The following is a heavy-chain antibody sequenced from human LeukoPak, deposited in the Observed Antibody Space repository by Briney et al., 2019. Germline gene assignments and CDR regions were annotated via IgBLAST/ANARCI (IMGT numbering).Heavy chain of an antibody. V-gene: IGHV1-2*02. CDR3: ARGRRYGYVWGSYRPFDY. Sequence: ASVKVSCKASGYTFTGYYMHWVRQAPGQGLEWMGWINPNSGGTNYAQKFQGRVTMTRDTSISTAYMELSRLRSDDTAVYYCARGRRYGYVWGSYRPFDYWGQGTLVTVSS. J-gene: IGHJ4*02. D-gene: IGHD3-16*02. CDR2: INPNSGGT. CDR1: GYTFTGYY.